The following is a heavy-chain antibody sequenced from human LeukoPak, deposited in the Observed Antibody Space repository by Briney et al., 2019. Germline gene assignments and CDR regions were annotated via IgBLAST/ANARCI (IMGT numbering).Heavy chain of an antibody. Sequence: KPSETLSLTCTVSGGSISSHYWSWTRQPPGKGLEWIGYIYYSGSTNYNPSLKSRVTISVDTSKNQFSLRLSSVTAADTAVYYCARDGCPTTKSGCVGNWFDPWGQGTLVTVSS. CDR2: IYYSGST. V-gene: IGHV4-59*11. J-gene: IGHJ5*02. CDR3: ARDGCPTTKSGCVGNWFDP. D-gene: IGHD1-26*01. CDR1: GGSISSHY.